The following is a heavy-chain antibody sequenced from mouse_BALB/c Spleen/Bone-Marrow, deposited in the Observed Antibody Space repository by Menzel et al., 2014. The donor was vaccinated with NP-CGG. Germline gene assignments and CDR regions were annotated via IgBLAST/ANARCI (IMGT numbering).Heavy chain of an antibody. CDR1: GFTFSSFG. V-gene: IGHV5-17*02. CDR3: ARRVYVSQVFDV. CDR2: ISGGSSTI. D-gene: IGHD1-3*01. Sequence: EVQLVESGGGLVQPGGSRKLSCAASGFTFSSFGMHWVRQAPEKGLEWVAYISGGSSTIYYADTVKGRFTISRDNPKNTLFLQMTSLRSEDMAMYYCARRVYVSQVFDVWGAGTTVTVSS. J-gene: IGHJ1*01.